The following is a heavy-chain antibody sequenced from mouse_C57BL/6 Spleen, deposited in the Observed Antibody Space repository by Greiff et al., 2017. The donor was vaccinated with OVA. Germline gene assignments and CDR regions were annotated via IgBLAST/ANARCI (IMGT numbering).Heavy chain of an antibody. CDR2: IDPSDSYT. V-gene: IGHV1-69*01. J-gene: IGHJ1*03. D-gene: IGHD1-1*01. CDR1: GYTFTSYW. Sequence: QVHVKQPGAELVMPGASVKLSCKASGYTFTSYWMHWVKQRPGQGLEWIGEIDPSDSYTNYNQKFKGKSTLTVDKSSSTAYMQLSSLTSEDSAVYYCARHYGSSFWYFDVWGTGTTVTVSS. CDR3: ARHYGSSFWYFDV.